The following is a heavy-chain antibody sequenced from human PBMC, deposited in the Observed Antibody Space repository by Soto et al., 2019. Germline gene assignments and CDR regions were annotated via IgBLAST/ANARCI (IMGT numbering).Heavy chain of an antibody. V-gene: IGHV3-7*01. CDR2: IKFDGTEK. J-gene: IGHJ5*02. CDR3: AREYWYRFDP. Sequence: GGSLRLSCAASGFTFSNDCMSWVRQAPGKGLEWVANIKFDGTEKYYVDSVKGRFTISRDNARNSLSLQMNSLRADDTAVYYCAREYWYRFDPWGQGTLVTVSS. D-gene: IGHD2-8*02. CDR1: GFTFSNDC.